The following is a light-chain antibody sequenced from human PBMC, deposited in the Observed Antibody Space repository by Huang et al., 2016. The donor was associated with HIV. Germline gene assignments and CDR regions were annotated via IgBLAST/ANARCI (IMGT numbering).Light chain of an antibody. CDR2: DAS. J-gene: IGKJ4*01. Sequence: EIVLTQSPATLSLSPGERATLSCRASQRVSSNFAWYQQKPGPAPRLRIYDASNRATGIPARFSGSGPGTDFTLIISSLEPEDFAVYYCQQRSNWPLTFGGGTKVEIK. CDR3: QQRSNWPLT. CDR1: QRVSSN. V-gene: IGKV3D-11*01.